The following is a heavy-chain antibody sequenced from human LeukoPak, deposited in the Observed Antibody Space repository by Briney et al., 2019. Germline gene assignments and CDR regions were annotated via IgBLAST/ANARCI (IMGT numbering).Heavy chain of an antibody. Sequence: GGSLRLSCAASGFTFSSYWMSWVRQAPGKGLEWVANIKQDGSEKYYVDSVKGRFTISRDNAKNSLYLQMNSLRAEGTAVYYCAKDRRLAASVDYWGQGTLVTVSS. V-gene: IGHV3-7*01. CDR2: IKQDGSEK. J-gene: IGHJ4*02. D-gene: IGHD2-15*01. CDR1: GFTFSSYW. CDR3: AKDRRLAASVDY.